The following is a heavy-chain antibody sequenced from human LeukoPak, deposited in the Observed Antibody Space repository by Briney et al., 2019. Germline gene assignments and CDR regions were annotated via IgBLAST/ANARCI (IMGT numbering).Heavy chain of an antibody. V-gene: IGHV3-30*02. Sequence: GGSLRLSCAASGFTFSSYGMHWVRQAPGKGLEWVAFIRYDGSNKYYADSVKGRFTISRDNSKNTLYLQMNSLRAEDTAVYYCAKDVAKYYYGSGSYYTDYWGQGTLVTVSS. D-gene: IGHD3-10*01. CDR1: GFTFSSYG. CDR3: AKDVAKYYYGSGSYYTDY. J-gene: IGHJ4*02. CDR2: IRYDGSNK.